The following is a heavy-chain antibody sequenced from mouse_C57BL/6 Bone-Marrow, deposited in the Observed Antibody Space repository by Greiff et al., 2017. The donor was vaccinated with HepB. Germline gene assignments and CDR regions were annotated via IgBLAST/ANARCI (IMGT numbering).Heavy chain of an antibody. D-gene: IGHD1-1*02. J-gene: IGHJ2*01. V-gene: IGHV1-69*01. CDR3: AGTGRDFDY. CDR2: IDPSDSYT. Sequence: QVQLQQPGAELVMPGASVKLSCKASGYTFTSYWMHWVKQRPGQGLEWIGEIDPSDSYTNYNQKFKGKSTLTVDKSSSTAYMQLSSLTSEDSAVYYCAGTGRDFDYWGQGTTLTVSS. CDR1: GYTFTSYW.